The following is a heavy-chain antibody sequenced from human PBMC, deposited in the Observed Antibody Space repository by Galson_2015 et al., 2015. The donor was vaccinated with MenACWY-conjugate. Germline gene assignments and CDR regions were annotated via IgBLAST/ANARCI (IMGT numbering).Heavy chain of an antibody. V-gene: IGHV3-48*02. CDR1: GFTFSSYS. CDR2: ISTGSSTI. CDR3: ARDSSSSWYYFDY. J-gene: IGHJ4*02. D-gene: IGHD6-13*01. Sequence: SLRLSCAASGFTFSSYSMNWVRQAPGKGLEWISYISTGSSTIFYADSVKGRFTISRDNAKNSLYLQVNSLRDEDTAVYYCARDSSSSWYYFDYWGQGTLVTVSS.